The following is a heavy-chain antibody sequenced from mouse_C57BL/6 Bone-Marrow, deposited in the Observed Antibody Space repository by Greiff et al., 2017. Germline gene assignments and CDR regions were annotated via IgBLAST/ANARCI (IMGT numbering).Heavy chain of an antibody. CDR3: AKGSQLYYDYLRGAMDY. J-gene: IGHJ4*01. Sequence: QVQLQQPGAELVMPGASVKLSCKASGYTFTSYWMHWVKQRPGQGLEWIGEIDPSDSYTNYNQKFKGKSTLTVDKSSSTAYMQLSSLTSEDSAVYYCAKGSQLYYDYLRGAMDYWGQGTSVTVSS. D-gene: IGHD2-4*01. CDR1: GYTFTSYW. V-gene: IGHV1-69*01. CDR2: IDPSDSYT.